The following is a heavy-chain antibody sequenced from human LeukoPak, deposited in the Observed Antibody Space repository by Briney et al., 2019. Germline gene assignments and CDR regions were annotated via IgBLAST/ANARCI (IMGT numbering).Heavy chain of an antibody. CDR1: GFTFSGSD. Sequence: GGSLRLSCAASGFTFSGSDMHWVRQASGKGLEWVGRIRSKSKNYAIAYAVSVKGRFTVSRDDSKNTAYLQMNSLKTEDTAVYYCTSGETTRPSDYWGQGTLVTVSS. CDR3: TSGETTRPSDY. CDR2: IRSKSKNYAI. D-gene: IGHD1-7*01. J-gene: IGHJ4*02. V-gene: IGHV3-73*01.